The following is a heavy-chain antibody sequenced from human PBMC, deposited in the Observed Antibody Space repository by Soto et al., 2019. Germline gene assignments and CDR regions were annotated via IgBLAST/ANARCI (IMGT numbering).Heavy chain of an antibody. Sequence: EVQLLESGGGLVQPGGSLRLSCAASGFTFSKYAMSWVRQAPGKGLEWVSTTSGSGGNTYNADSVKGRFTISRDNSKNTLYLQMNSLRAEDTAIYFCAKDLEGDRSSSWYSSWGQGTLVTVSS. CDR1: GFTFSKYA. CDR3: AKDLEGDRSSSWYSS. J-gene: IGHJ4*02. V-gene: IGHV3-23*01. CDR2: TSGSGGNT. D-gene: IGHD6-13*01.